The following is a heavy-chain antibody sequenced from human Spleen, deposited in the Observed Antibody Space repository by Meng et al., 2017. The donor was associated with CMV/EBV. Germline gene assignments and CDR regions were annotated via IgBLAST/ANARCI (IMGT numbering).Heavy chain of an antibody. J-gene: IGHJ4*02. CDR3: ARIPAGNTGGRSFDY. D-gene: IGHD4-23*01. Sequence: ASVKVSCKASGYTFTGYYIHWVRQAPGQGFEWMGWINPHRGDTDYAQKFQGKVTMTRDTSINTAYMELTRLTSDDTAVYYCARIPAGNTGGRSFDYWGQGTLVTVSS. CDR2: INPHRGDT. V-gene: IGHV1-2*02. CDR1: GYTFTGYY.